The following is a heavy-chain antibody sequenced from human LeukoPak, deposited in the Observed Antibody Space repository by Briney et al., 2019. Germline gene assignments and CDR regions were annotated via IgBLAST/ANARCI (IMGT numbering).Heavy chain of an antibody. CDR3: AREWDSSGYYYLNWFDP. CDR2: INHSGST. J-gene: IGHJ5*02. D-gene: IGHD3-22*01. CDR1: GGSFSGYY. V-gene: IGHV4-34*01. Sequence: SETLSLTCAVYGGSFSGYYWSWIRQPPGKGLEWIGEINHSGSTNYNPSLKSRVTISVDTSKNQFSLKLSSVTAADTAVYYCAREWDSSGYYYLNWFDPWGQGTLVTVSS.